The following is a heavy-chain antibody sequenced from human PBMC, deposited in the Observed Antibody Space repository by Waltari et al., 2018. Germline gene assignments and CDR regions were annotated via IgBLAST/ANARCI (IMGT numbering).Heavy chain of an antibody. J-gene: IGHJ3*02. CDR2: IIPILGIA. Sequence: QVQLVQSGAEVKKPGSSVKVSCKASGGTFSSYTISWVRQAPGHGLEWMGRIIPILGIANYAQKFQGRVTITADKSTSTAYMELSSLRSEDTAVYYCARGVPYYYGSGSFDAFDIWGQGTMVTVSS. CDR3: ARGVPYYYGSGSFDAFDI. V-gene: IGHV1-69*02. CDR1: GGTFSSYT. D-gene: IGHD3-10*01.